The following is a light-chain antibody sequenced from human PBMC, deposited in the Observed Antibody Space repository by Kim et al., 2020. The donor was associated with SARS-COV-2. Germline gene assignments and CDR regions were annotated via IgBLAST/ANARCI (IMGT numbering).Light chain of an antibody. J-gene: IGLJ2*01. CDR3: SSYAGSNNVV. Sequence: QSALTQPPSASGSPGQSVTISCTGTSSDVGCYNYVSWYQQHPGKAPKLMIYGVSKRPSGVPGRFSGSKYGNTASLTVSGLQAEDEADYYCSSYAGSNNVVFGGGTQLTVL. V-gene: IGLV2-8*01. CDR1: SSDVGCYNY. CDR2: GVS.